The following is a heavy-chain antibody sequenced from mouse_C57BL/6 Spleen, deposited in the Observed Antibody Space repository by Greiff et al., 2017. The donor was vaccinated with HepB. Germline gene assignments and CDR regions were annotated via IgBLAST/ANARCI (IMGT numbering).Heavy chain of an antibody. CDR3: AREKLNYSNYDWYLDV. D-gene: IGHD2-5*01. CDR2: IDPSDSET. CDR1: GYTFTSYW. J-gene: IGHJ1*03. Sequence: VQLQQSGAELVRPGSSVKLSCKASGYTFTSYWMHWVKQRPIQGLEWIGNIDPSDSETHYNQKFKDKATLTVDKSSSTTYMELSSLTSEDSAVYYWAREKLNYSNYDWYLDVWGTGTTVTVSS. V-gene: IGHV1-52*01.